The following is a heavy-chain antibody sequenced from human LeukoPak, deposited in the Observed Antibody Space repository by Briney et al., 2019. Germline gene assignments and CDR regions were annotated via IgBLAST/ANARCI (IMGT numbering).Heavy chain of an antibody. J-gene: IGHJ4*02. V-gene: IGHV4-39*01. Sequence: PSETLSLTCTVSGGSISSSSYYWGRIRQPPGKGLEWIGSIYYSGSTYYNPSLKSRVTISVDTSKNQFSLKLSSVTAADTAVYYCACSVVVPAAGLAFDYWGQGTLVTVSS. CDR2: IYYSGST. CDR3: ACSVVVPAAGLAFDY. D-gene: IGHD2-2*01. CDR1: GGSISSSSYY.